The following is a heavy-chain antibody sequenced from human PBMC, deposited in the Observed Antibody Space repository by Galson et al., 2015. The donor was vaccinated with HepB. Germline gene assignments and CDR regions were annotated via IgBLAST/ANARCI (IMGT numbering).Heavy chain of an antibody. CDR2: IDPSDSYT. CDR3: ARLGSSGYDAYYFDY. CDR1: GYSFTSYW. J-gene: IGHJ4*02. Sequence: QSGAEVKKPGESLRISCKGSGYSFTSYWITWVRQMPGKGLEWMGRIDPSDSYTNYSPSFQGHLTISADKSISTAYLQWSSLKASDTAMYYCARLGSSGYDAYYFDYWGQGTLVTVSS. V-gene: IGHV5-10-1*01. D-gene: IGHD3-22*01.